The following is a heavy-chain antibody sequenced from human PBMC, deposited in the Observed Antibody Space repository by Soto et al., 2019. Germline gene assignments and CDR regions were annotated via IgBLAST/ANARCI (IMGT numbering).Heavy chain of an antibody. Sequence: EVQLVESGGGLVQPGGSLKLSCVGSGFSFSGSAIHWVRQTSGKGLEWIGRIRGKANNYATSYLASVRGRFRISRSDSQNTAFLEMNSLKPEDTAVYYCTRHSPYLYDSNGYYDAWGLGTLVTVSS. D-gene: IGHD3-22*01. CDR3: TRHSPYLYDSNGYYDA. CDR1: GFSFSGSA. J-gene: IGHJ5*02. CDR2: IRGKANNYAT. V-gene: IGHV3-73*02.